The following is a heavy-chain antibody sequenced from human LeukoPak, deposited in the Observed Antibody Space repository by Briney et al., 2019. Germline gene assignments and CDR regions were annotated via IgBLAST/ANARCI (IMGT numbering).Heavy chain of an antibody. J-gene: IGHJ4*02. CDR1: GGSISSSSYY. CDR3: ARQNEYSGSNLDY. Sequence: SETLSLTCTVSGGSISSSSYYWGWIRQPPGKGLEWIGSIYYSGSTYYNPSLKSRVTISVDTSKNQLSLKLSSVTAADTAVYYCARQNEYSGSNLDYWGQGTLVTVSS. CDR2: IYYSGST. D-gene: IGHD1-26*01. V-gene: IGHV4-39*01.